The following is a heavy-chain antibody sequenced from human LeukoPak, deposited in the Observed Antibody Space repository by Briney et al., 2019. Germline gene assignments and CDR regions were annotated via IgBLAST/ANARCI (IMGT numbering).Heavy chain of an antibody. D-gene: IGHD6-19*01. CDR2: IYYSGST. V-gene: IGHV4-59*08. CDR3: ARRGYSSGWGVDY. CDR1: GGSISSYY. J-gene: IGHJ4*02. Sequence: SETLSLTCTVSGGSISSYYWSWIRQPPGKGLEWIGYIYYSGSTNYNPSLKSRVTISVDTSKNQFSLKLSSVIAADTAVYYCARRGYSSGWGVDYWGQGTLVTVSS.